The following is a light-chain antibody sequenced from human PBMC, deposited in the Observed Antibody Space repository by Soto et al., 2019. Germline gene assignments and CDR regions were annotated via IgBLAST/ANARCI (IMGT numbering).Light chain of an antibody. Sequence: EIGMTQSPATLSVSPGERATLSCRASQSVSSKLAWYQQKPGQAPRLLIYGASTRATGIPARFSGSGSGTEFTLTIGSLQSEDFAVYYCQQYTNWLTWTFGQGTKVDIK. CDR2: GAS. CDR1: QSVSSK. V-gene: IGKV3-15*01. J-gene: IGKJ1*01. CDR3: QQYTNWLTWT.